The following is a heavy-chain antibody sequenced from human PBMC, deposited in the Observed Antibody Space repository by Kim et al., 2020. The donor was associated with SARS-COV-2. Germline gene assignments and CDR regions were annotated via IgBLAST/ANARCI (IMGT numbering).Heavy chain of an antibody. J-gene: IGHJ6*02. D-gene: IGHD5-18*01. Sequence: VKGRFTISRDNAKNSLYLQMYSLRAEDTAVYYCARDGDVDTAMVSYGMDVWGQGTTVTVSS. CDR3: ARDGDVDTAMVSYGMDV. V-gene: IGHV3-21*01.